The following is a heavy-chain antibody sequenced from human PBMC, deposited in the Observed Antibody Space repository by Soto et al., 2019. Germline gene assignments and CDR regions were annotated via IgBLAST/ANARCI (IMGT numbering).Heavy chain of an antibody. CDR3: AKDISTTQRGGLEH. CDR1: GFTFDDFA. V-gene: IGHV3-9*01. Sequence: EVQLVQSGGGWVQPGRSLTLSCSASGFTFDDFAMHWVRQAPGRGLEWVSGITWNSEGKGYADSVRRRFTISRDNAKNSLYLQMNNLRPDDTAFYYCAKDISTTQRGGLEHWGQGTLVTVSS. CDR2: ITWNSEGK. D-gene: IGHD3-3*02. J-gene: IGHJ1*01.